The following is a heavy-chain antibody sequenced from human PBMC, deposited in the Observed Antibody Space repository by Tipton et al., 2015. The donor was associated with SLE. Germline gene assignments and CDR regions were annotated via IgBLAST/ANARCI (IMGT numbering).Heavy chain of an antibody. CDR2: IYYSGST. D-gene: IGHD3-10*01. J-gene: IGHJ5*02. Sequence: TLSLTCTVSGGSISSSSYYWGWICQPPGKGLEWIGSIYYSGSTYYNPSLKSRVTISVDTSKNQFSLKLSSVTAADTAVYYCASRRDGRGTWFDPWGQGTLVTVSS. V-gene: IGHV4-39*07. CDR1: GGSISSSSYY. CDR3: ASRRDGRGTWFDP.